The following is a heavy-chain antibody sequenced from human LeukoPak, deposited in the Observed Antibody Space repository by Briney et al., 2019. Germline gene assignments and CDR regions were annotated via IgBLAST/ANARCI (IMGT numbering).Heavy chain of an antibody. D-gene: IGHD2-15*01. V-gene: IGHV1-69*01. CDR3: ASNYCSGGSCYYTY. CDR1: GGTFSSYA. CDR2: IIPIVGTA. Sequence: SVKVSCKASGGTFSSYAISWVRQAPGQGLEWMVGIIPIVGTANYAQKLQGSVTITADESTSTAYMELSSLRSEDTAVYYCASNYCSGGSCYYTYWGQGTLVTVSS. J-gene: IGHJ4*02.